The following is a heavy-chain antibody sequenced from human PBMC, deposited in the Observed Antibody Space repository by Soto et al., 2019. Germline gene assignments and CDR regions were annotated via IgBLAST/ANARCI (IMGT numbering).Heavy chain of an antibody. Sequence: QLQLQESGSGLVKPSQTLSLTCAVSGGSISSGGYSWSWIRQPPGKGLEWIGYIYHSGSTSYNPSLKGRVTISVDRSKNQFSLKLSSVTAADTAVYYCASGPIGDYTDGFDYWGQGTLVTVSS. V-gene: IGHV4-30-2*01. CDR2: IYHSGST. CDR1: GGSISSGGYS. D-gene: IGHD4-17*01. CDR3: ASGPIGDYTDGFDY. J-gene: IGHJ4*02.